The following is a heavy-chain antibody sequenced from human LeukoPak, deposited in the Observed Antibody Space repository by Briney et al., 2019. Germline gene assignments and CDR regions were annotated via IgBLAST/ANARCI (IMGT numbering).Heavy chain of an antibody. CDR2: INHSGST. D-gene: IGHD6-19*01. CDR3: ARGRVGWLVRNAFDI. V-gene: IGHV4-34*01. Sequence: PSETLSLTCAVYGGSFSGYYWSWIRQPPGKGLEWIGEINHSGSTNYNPSLKSRVTMSVDTSKNQFSLKLSSVTAADTAVYYRARGRVGWLVRNAFDIWGQGTMVTVSS. J-gene: IGHJ3*02. CDR1: GGSFSGYY.